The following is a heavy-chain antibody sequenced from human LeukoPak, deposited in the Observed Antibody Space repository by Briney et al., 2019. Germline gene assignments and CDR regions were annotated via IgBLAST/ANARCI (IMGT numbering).Heavy chain of an antibody. CDR3: ARESRYCSSTSCYAGIRFDY. CDR2: IYYSGST. V-gene: IGHV4-59*01. D-gene: IGHD2-2*01. J-gene: IGHJ4*02. Sequence: PSETLSLTCTVSGGSISSYYWSWIRQPPGKGLEWIGYIYYSGSTNYNPSLKSRVTISVDTSKNQFSLKLSSVTAADTAVYYCARESRYCSSTSCYAGIRFDYWGQGTLVTVSS. CDR1: GGSISSYY.